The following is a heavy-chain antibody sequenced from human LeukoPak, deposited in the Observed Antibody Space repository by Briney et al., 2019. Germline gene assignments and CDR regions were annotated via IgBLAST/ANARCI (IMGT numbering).Heavy chain of an antibody. CDR2: IYTNVIT. CDR3: ARDGFGNPLGY. D-gene: IGHD4-23*01. J-gene: IGHJ4*02. V-gene: IGHV4-4*07. CDR1: GGSISGYY. Sequence: SETLSLTCIVSGGSISGYYWNWIRQPAGKGLEWIGRIYTNVITNYNPSLKSRVTMSVDTSKNQFSLMLSSVTAADTAVYYCARDGFGNPLGYWGQGALVTVSS.